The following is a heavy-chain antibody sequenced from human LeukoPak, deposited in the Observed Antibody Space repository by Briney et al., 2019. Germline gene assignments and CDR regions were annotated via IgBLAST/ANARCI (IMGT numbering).Heavy chain of an antibody. CDR1: GYSFIIYY. Sequence: ASVKVSCKASGYSFIIYYMHWVRQAPGQGLEWMGWINPNSGGTNYAQKFQGWVTMTRDTSISTAYMELSRLRSDDTAVYYCARTRLERYMDVWGKGTTVIVSS. J-gene: IGHJ6*03. CDR2: INPNSGGT. D-gene: IGHD1-1*01. CDR3: ARTRLERYMDV. V-gene: IGHV1-2*04.